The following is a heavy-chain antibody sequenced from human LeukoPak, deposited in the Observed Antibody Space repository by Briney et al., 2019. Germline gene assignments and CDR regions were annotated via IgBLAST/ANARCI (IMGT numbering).Heavy chain of an antibody. V-gene: IGHV3-23*01. Sequence: PGGSLRLSCAASGFTFSSYAMNWVRQAPGKGLEWVSTISRNDDGTYYADSVKGRFTISRDNSKNTVYLQMNSLRVEDTAVYYCAKEGPHRGSYYLNFDYWGQGTLVTVSS. J-gene: IGHJ4*02. CDR3: AKEGPHRGSYYLNFDY. D-gene: IGHD1-26*01. CDR1: GFTFSSYA. CDR2: ISRNDDGT.